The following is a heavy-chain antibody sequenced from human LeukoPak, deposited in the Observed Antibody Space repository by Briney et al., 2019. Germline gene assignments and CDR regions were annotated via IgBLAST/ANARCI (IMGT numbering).Heavy chain of an antibody. Sequence: GRSLRLSCAASGFTFSSYAMHWVRQAPGKGLEWVAVISYDGSNKYYADSVKGRFTISRDNSKNTLYLQMNSLRAEDTAVYYCARLYYYDSGQGFDYWGQGTLVTVSS. V-gene: IGHV3-30-3*01. D-gene: IGHD3-22*01. J-gene: IGHJ4*02. CDR2: ISYDGSNK. CDR3: ARLYYYDSGQGFDY. CDR1: GFTFSSYA.